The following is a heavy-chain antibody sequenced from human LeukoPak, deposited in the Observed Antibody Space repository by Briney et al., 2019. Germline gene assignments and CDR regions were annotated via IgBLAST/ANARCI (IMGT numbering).Heavy chain of an antibody. D-gene: IGHD1-1*01. V-gene: IGHV4-39*01. CDR3: ARHGNWEPFDY. Sequence: SETLSLTCVLSGASIRRSDYYWAWIRQPPGKGLEWIGTVYYSGSTYYNPSLKSRLTISVDTSNNSVSLKVTSLTAADTAVYYCARHGNWEPFDYWGQGSLVTVSS. CDR2: VYYSGST. CDR1: GASIRRSDYY. J-gene: IGHJ4*02.